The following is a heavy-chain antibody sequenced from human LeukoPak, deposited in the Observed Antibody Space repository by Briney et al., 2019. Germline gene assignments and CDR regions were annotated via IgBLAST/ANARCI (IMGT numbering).Heavy chain of an antibody. J-gene: IGHJ3*02. V-gene: IGHV4-59*08. Sequence: SETLSLTCTVSGGSISSYYWSWIRQPPGKGLEWIGYIYYSGSTNYNPSLKSRVTISVDTSKNQFSLKLSSVTAADTAVYYCARHKSGFVRGYYYDSSGLNDAFDIWGQGTMVTVSS. CDR2: IYYSGST. D-gene: IGHD3-22*01. CDR1: GGSISSYY. CDR3: ARHKSGFVRGYYYDSSGLNDAFDI.